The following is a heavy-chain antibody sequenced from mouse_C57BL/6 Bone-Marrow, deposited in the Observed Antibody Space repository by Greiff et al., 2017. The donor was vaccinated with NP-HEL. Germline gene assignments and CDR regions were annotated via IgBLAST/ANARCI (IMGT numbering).Heavy chain of an antibody. CDR1: GYTFTSYW. V-gene: IGHV1-5*01. D-gene: IGHD2-2*01. CDR2: IYPGNSDT. J-gene: IGHJ3*01. Sequence: VQLQQSGTVLARPGASVKMSCKTSGYTFTSYWMHWVKQRPGQGLEWIGAIYPGNSDTSYNQKFKGKAKLTAVTSASTAYMELSSLTNEDSAVYYCTNYGYERTWFAYWGQGTLVTVSA. CDR3: TNYGYERTWFAY.